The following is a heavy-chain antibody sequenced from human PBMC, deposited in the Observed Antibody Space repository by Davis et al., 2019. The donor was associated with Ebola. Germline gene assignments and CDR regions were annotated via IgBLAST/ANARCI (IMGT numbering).Heavy chain of an antibody. CDR3: AGGIGAAY. J-gene: IGHJ4*02. Sequence: PGGSLRLSCVASGFTFGSSWMRWVRQTPGKGLEWVANMKPDGSQSFYVDSVKGRFSISSDSAKNSIYLQMNSLRVEDTGIYYCAGGIGAAYWGQGTPATVSS. CDR1: GFTFGSSW. D-gene: IGHD3-16*01. V-gene: IGHV3-7*03. CDR2: MKPDGSQS.